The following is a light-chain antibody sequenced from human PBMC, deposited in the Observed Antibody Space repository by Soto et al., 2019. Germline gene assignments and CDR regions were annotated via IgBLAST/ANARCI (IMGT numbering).Light chain of an antibody. Sequence: DTQMTQSPSTLSGSVGDRVTITCLASQTISSWLAWYQQKPGKAPKLLIYAASSLQSGVPSRFSGSGSGTDFTLTISSLQPEDFATYYCQQSYSTPPTFGQGTKVDIK. J-gene: IGKJ1*01. CDR1: QTISSW. V-gene: IGKV1-39*01. CDR3: QQSYSTPPT. CDR2: AAS.